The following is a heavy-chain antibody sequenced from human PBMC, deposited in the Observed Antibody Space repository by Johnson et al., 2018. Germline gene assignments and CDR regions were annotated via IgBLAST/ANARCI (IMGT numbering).Heavy chain of an antibody. CDR2: ISWNSGSI. D-gene: IGHD4-17*01. Sequence: VQLVQSGGGLVQPGRSXRLSCAASGFTFDAYAMHWVRQAPGKGLEWVSGISWNSGSIGYADSVTGRFPISRDNAKNSLYLQMNSLRAEDTALYYCAKDISGDQDSVYYDYMDVWGKGTTVTVSS. V-gene: IGHV3-9*01. CDR1: GFTFDAYA. J-gene: IGHJ6*03. CDR3: AKDISGDQDSVYYDYMDV.